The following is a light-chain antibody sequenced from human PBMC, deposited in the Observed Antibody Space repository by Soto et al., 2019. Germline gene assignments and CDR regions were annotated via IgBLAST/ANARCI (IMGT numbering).Light chain of an antibody. Sequence: EMVLTQSPATLSVSPGERVTLSCRASESVSSDLAWYQQKPGQAPRLLIYGTSSRATGIPDRFSGSGPGTDFTLTISRLEPEDFAVYYCQQYGSSPQTFGQGTKVDIK. V-gene: IGKV3-20*01. CDR3: QQYGSSPQT. CDR1: ESVSSD. J-gene: IGKJ1*01. CDR2: GTS.